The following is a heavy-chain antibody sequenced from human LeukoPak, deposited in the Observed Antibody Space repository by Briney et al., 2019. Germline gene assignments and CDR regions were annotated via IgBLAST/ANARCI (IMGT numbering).Heavy chain of an antibody. V-gene: IGHV3-9*01. CDR1: GFTFDDYA. Sequence: PGGSLRLSCAASGFTFDDYAMHWVRLAPGKGLEWVSGISWDSDSIAYADSVKGRFTISRDNAKNSLYLQMNSLRAEDTAFYYCAKDIRSSSGGFDYWGQGTLVTVSS. J-gene: IGHJ4*02. CDR3: AKDIRSSSGGFDY. D-gene: IGHD3-10*01. CDR2: ISWDSDSI.